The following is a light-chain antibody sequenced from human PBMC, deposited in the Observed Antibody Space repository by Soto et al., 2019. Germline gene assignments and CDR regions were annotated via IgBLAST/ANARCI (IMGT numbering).Light chain of an antibody. CDR1: QSLLYRDGNTY. Sequence: DVVMTQSPLSLPVILGQPASISCRSSQSLLYRDGNTYLNWFQQRPGQSPRRLICKVSNRDSGVPDRFSGSGSGTDFTLKISRVEAEDVGVYYCMQGTHWPWTFGQGTQVEIK. CDR2: KVS. J-gene: IGKJ1*01. V-gene: IGKV2-30*01. CDR3: MQGTHWPWT.